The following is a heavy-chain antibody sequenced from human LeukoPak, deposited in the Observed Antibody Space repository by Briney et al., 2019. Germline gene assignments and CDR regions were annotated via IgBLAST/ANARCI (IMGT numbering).Heavy chain of an antibody. J-gene: IGHJ4*02. V-gene: IGHV1-18*01. D-gene: IGHD6-13*01. Sequence: ASVKVSCKASGYTFTSYGISWVRQAPGQGLEWMGWISGYNGKTNYAQKLQGRVTMTTDTSTSTAYMELRSLRPDDTAVYYCARDTGIAVAGTGDFDYWGQGTLVTASS. CDR1: GYTFTSYG. CDR2: ISGYNGKT. CDR3: ARDTGIAVAGTGDFDY.